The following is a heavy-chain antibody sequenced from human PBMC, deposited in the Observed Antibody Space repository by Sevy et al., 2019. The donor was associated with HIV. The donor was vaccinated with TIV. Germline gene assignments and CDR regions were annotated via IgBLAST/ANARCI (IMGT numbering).Heavy chain of an antibody. CDR1: GFSFSDYT. D-gene: IGHD1-26*01. J-gene: IGHJ4*02. Sequence: GGSLRLSCEASGFSFSDYTMTWVRQAPGKGLEWVSSMSSSITYTYYADSLKGRFTISRDNAKSSLYLQMNSLRAEDTGVYYCARDGDFMVRASSDYWGQGPLVTVSS. CDR3: ARDGDFMVRASSDY. CDR2: MSSSITYT. V-gene: IGHV3-21*01.